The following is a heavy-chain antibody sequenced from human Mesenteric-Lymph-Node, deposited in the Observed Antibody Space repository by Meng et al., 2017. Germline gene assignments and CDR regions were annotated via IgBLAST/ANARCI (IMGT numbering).Heavy chain of an antibody. D-gene: IGHD3-10*01. V-gene: IGHV1-18*01. CDR2: LGAHDGDK. CDR3: ARGTPGRSYSDY. J-gene: IGHJ4*02. CDR1: DYTFTGYG. Sequence: QVQPGQSGPEVKKAGGSVKVSCKASDYTFTGYGVSWVRQAHGQGLEWMAWLGAHDGDKSHAPKFQGRVTVSADRPTATAYMELRSLRSDDTAVYYCARGTPGRSYSDYWGQGTLVTVSS.